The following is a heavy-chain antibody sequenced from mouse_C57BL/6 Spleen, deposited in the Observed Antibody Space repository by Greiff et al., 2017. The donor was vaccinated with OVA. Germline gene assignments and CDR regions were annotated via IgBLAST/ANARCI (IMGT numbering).Heavy chain of an antibody. CDR3: AREGALLFYYFDY. D-gene: IGHD1-1*02. V-gene: IGHV1-55*01. CDR2: IYPGSGST. Sequence: QVQLQQPGAELVKPGASVQMSCKASGYTFTSYWITWVKQRPGQGLEWIGDIYPGSGSTNYNEKFKSKATLTVDTSSSTAYMQRSSLTSEDSAVYYCAREGALLFYYFDYWGQGTTLTVSS. CDR1: GYTFTSYW. J-gene: IGHJ2*01.